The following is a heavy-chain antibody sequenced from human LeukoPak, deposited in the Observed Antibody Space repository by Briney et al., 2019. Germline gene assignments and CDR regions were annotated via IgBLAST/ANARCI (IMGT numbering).Heavy chain of an antibody. Sequence: GGSLRLSCAASGFIVSTYYMSCVRQAPGKGLEWVSVIYSGGDTYYADSVKGRFTISRDNSKNTLYLQMNSLRAEDTAVYYCARRLGVVAGTYYFDYWGQGTLVTVSS. J-gene: IGHJ4*02. D-gene: IGHD6-19*01. CDR3: ARRLGVVAGTYYFDY. CDR2: IYSGGDT. V-gene: IGHV3-53*01. CDR1: GFIVSTYY.